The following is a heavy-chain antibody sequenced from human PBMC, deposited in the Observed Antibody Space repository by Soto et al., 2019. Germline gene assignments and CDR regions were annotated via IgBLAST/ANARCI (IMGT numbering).Heavy chain of an antibody. J-gene: IGHJ4*02. CDR3: ARGRWNDVSY. Sequence: QVQLVESGGGLVKPGGSLRLSCAASGFTFSDYYMSWIRQTPGKGLEWVSYISSSGRTIYYADSVKGRFTISRDNAKTALYLQLNSLRAEAAAVYYCARGRWNDVSYWFQGILVPVS. CDR1: GFTFSDYY. V-gene: IGHV3-11*01. CDR2: ISSSGRTI. D-gene: IGHD1-1*01.